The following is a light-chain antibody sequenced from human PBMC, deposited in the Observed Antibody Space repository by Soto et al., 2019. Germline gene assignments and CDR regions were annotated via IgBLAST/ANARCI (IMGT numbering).Light chain of an antibody. CDR2: NVS. J-gene: IGLJ1*01. CDR3: SSYTSTSTYV. CDR1: SSDVGGYKS. V-gene: IGLV2-14*03. Sequence: QSVLTQPASVSGSPGQSITISCTGPSSDVGGYKSASWYQQHPGKAPKLLIYNVSNRPSGISDRFSGSWSGDTASLTISGLQAEDEADYYCSSYTSTSTYVFGTGTKVTVL.